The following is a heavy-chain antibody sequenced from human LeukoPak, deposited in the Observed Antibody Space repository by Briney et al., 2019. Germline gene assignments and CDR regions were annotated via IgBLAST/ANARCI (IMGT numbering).Heavy chain of an antibody. V-gene: IGHV4-34*01. Sequence: SETLSLTCSVNDGSFSGYYCSWIRQVPGKGLEWLGEIHHSAIINYSPSLKSRLTLSEDTPNIQFSLRLTSVTAADTAVYFCARGHSTSGFDYWGRGTLVTVSS. D-gene: IGHD2-2*01. CDR2: IHHSAII. J-gene: IGHJ4*02. CDR3: ARGHSTSGFDY. CDR1: DGSFSGYY.